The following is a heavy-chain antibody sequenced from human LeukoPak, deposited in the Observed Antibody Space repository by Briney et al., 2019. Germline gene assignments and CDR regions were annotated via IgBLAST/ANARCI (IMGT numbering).Heavy chain of an antibody. Sequence: GGSLRLSCAASGFTFSKYWLHWVRQPPGRGLVWLARINPDDKSTSYADSVKGRFTISIDDAKETLFLQMNSLTAEDTAVYYCLTIVETPIDAFDIWGQGAMVTVSS. CDR1: GFTFSKYW. V-gene: IGHV3-74*01. J-gene: IGHJ3*02. CDR3: LTIVETPIDAFDI. D-gene: IGHD4-23*01. CDR2: INPDDKST.